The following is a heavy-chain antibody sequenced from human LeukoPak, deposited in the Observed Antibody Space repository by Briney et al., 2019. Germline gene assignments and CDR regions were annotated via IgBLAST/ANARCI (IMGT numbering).Heavy chain of an antibody. D-gene: IGHD3-3*02. CDR1: GFTFSSYA. J-gene: IGHJ4*02. CDR2: ISSNGGST. V-gene: IGHV3-64*01. CDR3: ARDAFNY. Sequence: GGSLRLSCAASGFTFSSYAMHWVRQAPGKGLEYVSAISSNGGSTYYANSVKSRFTISRDNSKNTLYLQMGSLRAEDMAVYYCARDAFNYWGQGTLVTVSS.